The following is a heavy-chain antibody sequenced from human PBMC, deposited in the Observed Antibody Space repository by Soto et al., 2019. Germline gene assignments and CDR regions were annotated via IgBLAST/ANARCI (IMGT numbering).Heavy chain of an antibody. D-gene: IGHD6-13*01. Sequence: GGSLRLSCAASGFTFSSYWMSCVRQAPGKGLEWVANIKQDGSEKYYVDSVKGRFTISRDNAKNSLYLQMNSLRAEDTAVYYCARDTHSSSWYGDYYYYGMDVWGQGTTVTVSS. V-gene: IGHV3-7*03. J-gene: IGHJ6*02. CDR1: GFTFSSYW. CDR3: ARDTHSSSWYGDYYYYGMDV. CDR2: IKQDGSEK.